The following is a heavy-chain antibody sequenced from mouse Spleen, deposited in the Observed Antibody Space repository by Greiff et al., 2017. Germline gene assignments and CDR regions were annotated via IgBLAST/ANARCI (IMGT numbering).Heavy chain of an antibody. CDR2: ISDGGSYT. D-gene: IGHD2-2*01. Sequence: EVQLVESGGGLVKPGGSLKLSCAASGFTFSSYAMSWVRQTPEKRLEWVATISDGGSYTYYPDNVKGRFTISRDNAKNNLYLQMSHLKSEDTAMYYCARDGYDGHFDYWGQGTTLTVSS. CDR1: GFTFSSYA. V-gene: IGHV5-4*01. J-gene: IGHJ2*01. CDR3: ARDGYDGHFDY.